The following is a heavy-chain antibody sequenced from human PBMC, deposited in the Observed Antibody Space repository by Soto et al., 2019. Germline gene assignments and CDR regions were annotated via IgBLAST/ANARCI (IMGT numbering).Heavy chain of an antibody. CDR1: GGSISSYY. J-gene: IGHJ6*02. V-gene: IGHV4-59*01. CDR2: IYYSGST. D-gene: IGHD3-22*01. CDR3: ARETYYYDSSGYKNNYYYYGMEV. Sequence: SETLSLTCAVSGGSISSYYWSWIRQPPGKGLEWIGYIYYSGSTNYNPSLKSRVTISVDTSKNQFPLKLSSVTAADTAVYYCARETYYYDSSGYKNNYYYYGMEVWGQGTTVTVSS.